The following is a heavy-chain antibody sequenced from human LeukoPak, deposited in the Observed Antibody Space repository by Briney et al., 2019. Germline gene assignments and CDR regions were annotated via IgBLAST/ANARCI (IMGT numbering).Heavy chain of an antibody. D-gene: IGHD5-12*01. CDR2: IFYSGST. Sequence: SETLSLTCTVSGGSINSYYWSWIRQSPGKGLEWIGYIFYSGSTNYNPSLKSRVTISVDTSKNQFSLKLTSVTAADTAVYYCARSRAYDYHFDNWGQGTLVTVSS. CDR3: ARSRAYDYHFDN. V-gene: IGHV4-59*01. J-gene: IGHJ4*02. CDR1: GGSINSYY.